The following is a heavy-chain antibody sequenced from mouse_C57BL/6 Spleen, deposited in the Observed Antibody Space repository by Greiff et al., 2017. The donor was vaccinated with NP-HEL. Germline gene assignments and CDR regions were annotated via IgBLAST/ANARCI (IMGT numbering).Heavy chain of an antibody. CDR2: IYPGSGST. J-gene: IGHJ4*01. CDR3: ARCDGYNVAMDY. CDR1: GYTFTSYW. D-gene: IGHD2-3*01. Sequence: QVQLKQPGAELVKPGASVKMSCKASGYTFTSYWITWVKQRPGQGLEWIGDIYPGSGSTNYNEKFKSKATLTVDTSSSTAYMQLSSLTSEDSAVYYCARCDGYNVAMDYWGQGTSVTVSS. V-gene: IGHV1-55*01.